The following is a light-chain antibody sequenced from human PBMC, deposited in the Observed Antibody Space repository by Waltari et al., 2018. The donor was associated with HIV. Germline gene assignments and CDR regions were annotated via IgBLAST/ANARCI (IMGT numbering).Light chain of an antibody. J-gene: IGLJ1*01. Sequence: QSVLTQPPSASRTPGPRVTISCSGSTSNIGSKDVYWFQHLPGTAPKLLIYRTNQRRSGVPDRFSGSKSGTSASLAISGLRSDDEADYYCAAWDDTLSSYVFGTGTTVTV. CDR1: TSNIGSKD. CDR2: RTN. V-gene: IGLV1-47*01. CDR3: AAWDDTLSSYV.